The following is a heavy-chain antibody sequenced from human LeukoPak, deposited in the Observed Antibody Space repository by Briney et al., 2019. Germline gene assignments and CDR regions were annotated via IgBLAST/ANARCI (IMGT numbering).Heavy chain of an antibody. CDR2: INHSGST. Sequence: PSATQSPTCAVYCGSFSGYYWSWIRLPPRNRLEWMGEINHSGSTNYNPSLKSRVTISVDTSKNHFSLKLSSVTAADTAVYYCARDSRLRYFGWSLDQYAFDIWGQGTMVTVSS. V-gene: IGHV4-34*01. CDR3: ARDSRLRYFGWSLDQYAFDI. D-gene: IGHD3-9*01. J-gene: IGHJ3*02. CDR1: CGSFSGYY.